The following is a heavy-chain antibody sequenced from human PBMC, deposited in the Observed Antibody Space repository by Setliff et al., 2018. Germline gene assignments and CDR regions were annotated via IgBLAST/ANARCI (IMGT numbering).Heavy chain of an antibody. CDR2: FWANGNNK. Sequence: SLRLSCAASGFTFSCYGIHWVRQAPGKRLEWVAVFWANGNNKYYADSVKGRFTISRDNSQNTVYLQMDSLRAEDTAVYYCARVPRIIIMVGVISHYYYMDVWGKGTTVTVSS. J-gene: IGHJ6*03. CDR1: GFTFSCYG. CDR3: ARVPRIIIMVGVISHYYYMDV. D-gene: IGHD3-3*02. V-gene: IGHV3-33*01.